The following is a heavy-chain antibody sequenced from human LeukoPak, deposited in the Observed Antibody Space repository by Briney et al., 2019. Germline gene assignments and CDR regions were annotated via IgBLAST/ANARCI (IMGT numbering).Heavy chain of an antibody. J-gene: IGHJ4*02. CDR3: AKGYYDYVWGSYYFDY. CDR2: ISGSGGST. V-gene: IGHV3-23*01. CDR1: GFTFSSYA. D-gene: IGHD3-16*01. Sequence: GGSLRLSCAASGFTFSSYAMSWVRQAPGKGLEWVSAISGSGGSTYYADSVKGRFTISRDNSRNTLYLQMNSPRAEDTAVYYCAKGYYDYVWGSYYFDYWGQGTLVTLS.